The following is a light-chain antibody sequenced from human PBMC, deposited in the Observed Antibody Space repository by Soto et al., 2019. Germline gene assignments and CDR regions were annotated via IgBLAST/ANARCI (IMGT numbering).Light chain of an antibody. CDR1: QSVSSSY. J-gene: IGKJ1*01. Sequence: EIVLTQSPGTLSLSPGERATLSCRASQSVSSSYLAWYQQKPGQAPRLLIYDASSRATGIPDRFSGSGSGTDFTLTISRLEPEDFAVYYCQHYGSSPETFGQGTKVEIK. V-gene: IGKV3-20*01. CDR2: DAS. CDR3: QHYGSSPET.